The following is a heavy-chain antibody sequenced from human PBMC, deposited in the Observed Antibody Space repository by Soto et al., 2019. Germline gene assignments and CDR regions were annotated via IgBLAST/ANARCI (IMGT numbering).Heavy chain of an antibody. Sequence: QVQLVQSGAEVKKPGASVKVSCKASGYTFTSYDINWVRQATGQGLEWMGWMNHNSGNTGYAQKFQGRVTMTRNTSISTAYMELSSLRSEDTAVYYCARSHPYVIAAAGRYYYYGMDVWGQGTTVTVSS. CDR2: MNHNSGNT. CDR3: ARSHPYVIAAAGRYYYYGMDV. CDR1: GYTFTSYD. V-gene: IGHV1-8*01. D-gene: IGHD6-13*01. J-gene: IGHJ6*02.